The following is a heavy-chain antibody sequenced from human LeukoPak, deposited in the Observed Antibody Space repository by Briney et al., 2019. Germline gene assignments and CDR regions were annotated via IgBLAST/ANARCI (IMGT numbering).Heavy chain of an antibody. CDR2: INHSGST. CDR3: ARISTNYYGSGRRGRRYFDY. Sequence: PSETLSLTCAVYGGSFSGYYWSWIRQPPGKGLEWIGEINHSGSTNYNPSLKSRVTISVDTSKNQFSLKLSSVTAADTAVYYCARISTNYYGSGRRGRRYFDYWGQGTLVTVSS. V-gene: IGHV4-34*01. CDR1: GGSFSGYY. D-gene: IGHD3-10*01. J-gene: IGHJ4*02.